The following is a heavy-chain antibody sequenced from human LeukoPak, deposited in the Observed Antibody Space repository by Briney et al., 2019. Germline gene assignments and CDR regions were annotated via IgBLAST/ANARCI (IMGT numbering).Heavy chain of an antibody. V-gene: IGHV4-34*01. CDR2: VDHSGIT. CDR1: GGSFSSNY. CDR3: ATLRSADYPNWFGP. D-gene: IGHD3-10*01. Sequence: SETLCLTCAVYGGSFSSNYWSWVRQPPGKGLEWIGEVDHSGITNYNPSLTSRVILSVDTSQKQFSLKLNCVTAADTAVYYYATLRSADYPNWFGPWGQGGLVTVSS. J-gene: IGHJ5*01.